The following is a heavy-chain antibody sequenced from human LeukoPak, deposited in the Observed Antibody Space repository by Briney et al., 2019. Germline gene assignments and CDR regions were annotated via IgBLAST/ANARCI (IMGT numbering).Heavy chain of an antibody. CDR3: ARGVNWDYIDY. D-gene: IGHD1-1*01. CDR1: GFTFSSYG. CDR2: IWYDGTNK. V-gene: IGHV3-33*01. Sequence: PGGSLRLSCAASGFTFSSYGIHWIRQAPGKGLEWVAVIWYDGTNKNYADSVKGRFTISRDNSKNTLYLQMNSLRGEDTAVYYCARGVNWDYIDYWGQGTLVTVSS. J-gene: IGHJ4*02.